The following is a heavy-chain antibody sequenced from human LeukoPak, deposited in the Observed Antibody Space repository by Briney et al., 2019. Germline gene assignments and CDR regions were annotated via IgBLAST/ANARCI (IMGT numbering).Heavy chain of an antibody. Sequence: ASVKVSCEASGYTFTSYAMHWVRQAPGQRLEWMGWINAGNGNTKYSQKFQGRVTITRDTSASTAYMELSSLRSEDTAVYYCASYGSAITFGAFDIWGQGTMVTVSS. D-gene: IGHD3-10*01. CDR3: ASYGSAITFGAFDI. CDR1: GYTFTSYA. CDR2: INAGNGNT. J-gene: IGHJ3*02. V-gene: IGHV1-3*01.